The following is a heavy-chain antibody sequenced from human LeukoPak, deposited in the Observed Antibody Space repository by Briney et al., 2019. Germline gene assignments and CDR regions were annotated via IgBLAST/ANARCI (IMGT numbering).Heavy chain of an antibody. Sequence: SETLSLTCTVSGGSISSSSYYWGWIRQPPGKGLEWIGSIYYSGSTNYNPSLKSRVTISVDTSKRQFSLKLSSVTAADTAVYYCARTDRLSGYYYMDVWGKGTTVTVSS. J-gene: IGHJ6*03. CDR1: GGSISSSSYY. V-gene: IGHV4-39*07. CDR2: IYYSGST. D-gene: IGHD3-22*01. CDR3: ARTDRLSGYYYMDV.